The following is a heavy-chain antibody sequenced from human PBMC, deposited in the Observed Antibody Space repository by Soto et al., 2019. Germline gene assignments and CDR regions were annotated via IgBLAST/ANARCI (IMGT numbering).Heavy chain of an antibody. J-gene: IGHJ3*02. D-gene: IGHD3-10*01. CDR2: IYSGGGST. CDR1: GFTVSSNY. CDR3: AREPITMGRGVILRNAFDI. V-gene: IGHV3-53*01. Sequence: GGSLRLSCAASGFTVSSNYMSWVRQAPGKGLEWVSVIYSGGGSTYYADSVKGRFTISRDNSKNTLYLQMNSLRAEDTAVYFCAREPITMGRGVILRNAFDIWGQGTMVTVSS.